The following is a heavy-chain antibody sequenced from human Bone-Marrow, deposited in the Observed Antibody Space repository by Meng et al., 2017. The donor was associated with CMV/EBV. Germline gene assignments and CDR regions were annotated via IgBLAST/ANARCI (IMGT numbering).Heavy chain of an antibody. CDR1: GFTFDDNG. V-gene: IGHV3-20*04. D-gene: IGHD1-14*01. J-gene: IGHJ4*02. CDR2: VNWSGDDT. Sequence: GGSLRLSCAASGFTFDDNGMSWVRQAPGKGLQWVSGVNWSGDDTRYADTVRGRFTISRDNTKNSLYLQMNSLRVEDTALYYCARHMGTGFVGVADYWGQGTLVTVSS. CDR3: ARHMGTGFVGVADY.